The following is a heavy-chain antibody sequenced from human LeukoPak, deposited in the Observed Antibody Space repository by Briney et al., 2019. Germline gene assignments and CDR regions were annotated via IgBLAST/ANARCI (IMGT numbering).Heavy chain of an antibody. D-gene: IGHD1-26*01. CDR1: GFTFSSYG. J-gene: IGHJ4*02. Sequence: PGGSLRLSCVASGFTFSSYGMNWVRQAPGKGLEWVSYISSSSSTIYYVDSVKGRFTISRDNAKNSLYLQMNSLGDEDTAVYFCARVTVVGANHIDYWGQGTLVTVSS. V-gene: IGHV3-48*02. CDR2: ISSSSSTI. CDR3: ARVTVVGANHIDY.